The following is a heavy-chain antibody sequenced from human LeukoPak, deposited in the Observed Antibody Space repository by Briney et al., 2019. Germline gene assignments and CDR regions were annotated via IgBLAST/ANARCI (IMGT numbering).Heavy chain of an antibody. CDR2: IFSSGVT. V-gene: IGHV4-59*01. Sequence: SETLSLTCTVSGGSISSYYWSWIRQPPGKGLEWIGYIFSSGVTNYNPSLKSRVTISVDSSKNQFSLKLSSVTAADTAIYYCARAPTWYSSGWYYFEYWGQGTLVTVSS. D-gene: IGHD6-19*01. CDR1: GGSISSYY. CDR3: ARAPTWYSSGWYYFEY. J-gene: IGHJ4*02.